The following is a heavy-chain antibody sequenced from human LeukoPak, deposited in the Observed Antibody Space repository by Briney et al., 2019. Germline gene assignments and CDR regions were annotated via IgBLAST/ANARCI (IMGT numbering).Heavy chain of an antibody. J-gene: IGHJ4*02. V-gene: IGHV4-30-2*01. CDR3: ARAPSYGEYGADY. CDR2: IYHSGST. Sequence: SQTLSLTCVVSGGSISSGGYSWSWIRQPPGKGLEWIGYIYHSGSTYYNPSLKSRVTISVDRSKNQFSLKLSSVTAADTAVYYCARAPSYGEYGADYWGQGTLVTVSS. D-gene: IGHD4-17*01. CDR1: GGSISSGGYS.